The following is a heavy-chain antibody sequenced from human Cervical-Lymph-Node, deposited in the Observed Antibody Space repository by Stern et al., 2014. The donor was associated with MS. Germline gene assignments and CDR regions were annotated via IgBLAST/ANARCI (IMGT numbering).Heavy chain of an antibody. V-gene: IGHV3-11*01. Sequence: VHLVESGGCLVKPGGSLRLSCAGSGFYFSDYYMTWIRQTPERGLEWVSYISDNGEAIYYADSVKGRFTISRDNAKNSLYLEMNSLRVEDAGTYYCARKKRSYDYWGQGTLVTVSS. CDR1: GFYFSDYY. CDR3: ARKKRSYDY. CDR2: ISDNGEAI. J-gene: IGHJ4*02.